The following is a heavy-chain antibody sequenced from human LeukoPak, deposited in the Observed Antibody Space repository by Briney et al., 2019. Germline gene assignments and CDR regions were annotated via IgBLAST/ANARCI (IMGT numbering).Heavy chain of an antibody. V-gene: IGHV4-61*02. CDR2: IYTSGST. CDR1: GGSISSGSYC. Sequence: SETLSLTCTVSGGSISSGSYCWSWIRQPAGKGLEWIGRIYTSGSTNYNPSLKSRVTISVDTSKNQFSLKLSSVTAADTAVYYCAREADCTNGVCYTHAFDIWGQGTMVTVSS. CDR3: AREADCTNGVCYTHAFDI. D-gene: IGHD2-8*01. J-gene: IGHJ3*02.